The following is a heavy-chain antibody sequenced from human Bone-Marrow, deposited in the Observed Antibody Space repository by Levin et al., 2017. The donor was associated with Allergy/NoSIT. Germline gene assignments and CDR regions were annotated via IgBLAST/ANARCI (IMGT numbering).Heavy chain of an antibody. D-gene: IGHD2-15*01. Sequence: SETLSLTCAVYGGSFSDYYWNWIRQPPGKGLEWIGEINHSGSTNYNPSLKSRVTISVDTSKNQFSLKLSSVTAADTAVYYWARAAYYCSGGSCYTEGRPDYWGQGTLVTVSS. CDR2: INHSGST. CDR1: GGSFSDYY. J-gene: IGHJ4*02. V-gene: IGHV4-34*01. CDR3: ARAAYYCSGGSCYTEGRPDY.